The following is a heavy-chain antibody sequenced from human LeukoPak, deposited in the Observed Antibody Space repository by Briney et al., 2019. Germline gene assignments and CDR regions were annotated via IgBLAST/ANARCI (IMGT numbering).Heavy chain of an antibody. J-gene: IGHJ4*02. CDR2: LSYDGSST. Sequence: GGSLRLSCGASGFTFSSYAMHWVRQAPGKGLEWVAVLSYDGSSTYYADSVKGRFTISRDNAKNSLYLQMNSLRAEDTAVYYCARDYDYWGQGTLVTVPS. CDR1: GFTFSSYA. V-gene: IGHV3-30*07. CDR3: ARDYDY.